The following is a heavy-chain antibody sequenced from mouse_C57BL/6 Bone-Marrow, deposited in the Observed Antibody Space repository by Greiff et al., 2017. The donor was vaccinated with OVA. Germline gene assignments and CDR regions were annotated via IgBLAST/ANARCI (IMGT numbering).Heavy chain of an antibody. CDR1: GFTFSDYY. CDR3: AREEGVLRYNWYFDV. V-gene: IGHV5-12*01. J-gene: IGHJ1*03. CDR2: ISNGGGST. Sequence: EVMLVESGGGLVQPGGSLKLSCAASGFTFSDYYMYWVRQTPEKRLEWVAYISNGGGSTYYPDTVKGRFTISRDNAKNTLYLQMSRLKSEDTAMYYCAREEGVLRYNWYFDVWGTGTTVTVSS. D-gene: IGHD1-1*01.